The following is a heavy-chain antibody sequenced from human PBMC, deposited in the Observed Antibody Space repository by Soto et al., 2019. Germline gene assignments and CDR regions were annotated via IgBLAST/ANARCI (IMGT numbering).Heavy chain of an antibody. V-gene: IGHV4-59*01. J-gene: IGHJ5*02. CDR1: GGSISSYY. Sequence: PSETLSLTCTVSGGSISSYYWSWIRQPPGKGLEWIGYTYYSGSTNYNPSLKSRVTISVDTSKNQFSLKLSSVTAADTAVYYCARDGEAAAGTSWFDPWGQGTLVTVSS. D-gene: IGHD6-13*01. CDR3: ARDGEAAAGTSWFDP. CDR2: TYYSGST.